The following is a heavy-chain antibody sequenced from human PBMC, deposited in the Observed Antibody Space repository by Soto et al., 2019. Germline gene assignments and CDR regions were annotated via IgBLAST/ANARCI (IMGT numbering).Heavy chain of an antibody. J-gene: IGHJ5*02. CDR3: AHIPNYYQYAWFDP. CDR2: IYWDDDK. V-gene: IGHV2-5*02. Sequence: QITLKESGPTLVKPTQTLTLTCTFSGFSLTTRGVGVGWIRQPPGKALECLALIYWDDDKRYSPSLQSRLSITKDTSKNQVVLTMTNVAPLDTATYYCAHIPNYYQYAWFDPWGQGTLVSVSS. CDR1: GFSLTTRGVG. D-gene: IGHD3-16*01.